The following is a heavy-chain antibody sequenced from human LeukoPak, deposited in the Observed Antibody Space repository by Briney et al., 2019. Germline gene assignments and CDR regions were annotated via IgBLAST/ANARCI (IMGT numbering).Heavy chain of an antibody. CDR3: ANDLGWIQLNLG. CDR1: GFTFEDYA. CDR2: ISWNSGSI. D-gene: IGHD5-18*01. V-gene: IGHV3-9*01. Sequence: GGSLRLSRVASGFTFEDYAMNWVRQVPGKGLEWVSGISWNSGSIGYAASVKGRFSISRDNSRNTVYLQMNSLRAEDTAVYYCANDLGWIQLNLGRGQGTLVTVSS. J-gene: IGHJ4*02.